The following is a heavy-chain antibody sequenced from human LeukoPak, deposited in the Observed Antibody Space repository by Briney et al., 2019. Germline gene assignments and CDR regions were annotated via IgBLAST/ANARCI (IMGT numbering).Heavy chain of an antibody. Sequence: RGSLRLSCAASGFTFSSYSMNWVRQAPGKGLEWVASINQDGSEKYYLDSVKGRFTISRDNAKNSLYLQMNSLRDEDTAVYSCARDGVRDGLYFDRWGQGTLVTVSS. D-gene: IGHD5-24*01. CDR3: ARDGVRDGLYFDR. J-gene: IGHJ4*02. CDR2: INQDGSEK. V-gene: IGHV3-7*01. CDR1: GFTFSSYS.